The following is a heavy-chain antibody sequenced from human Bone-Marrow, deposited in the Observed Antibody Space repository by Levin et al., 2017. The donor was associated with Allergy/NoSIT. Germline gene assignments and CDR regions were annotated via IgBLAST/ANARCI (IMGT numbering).Heavy chain of an antibody. CDR2: SNEDGSIT. CDR3: ARELSGVSDK. CDR1: GFTFSDFW. Sequence: GGSLRLSCAASGFTFSDFWMHWVRQAPGKGLMWVSRSNEDGSITNYADSVKGRFTISSDNTKNILYLQMNTLSAEDTAVYYCARELSGVSDKWGPGSLVTVST. D-gene: IGHD2-15*01. V-gene: IGHV3-74*01. J-gene: IGHJ4*02.